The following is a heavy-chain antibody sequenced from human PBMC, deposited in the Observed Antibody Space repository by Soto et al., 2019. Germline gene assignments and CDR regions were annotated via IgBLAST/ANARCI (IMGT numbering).Heavy chain of an antibody. CDR1: GGSIRIINC. Sequence: QVQLQESGPGLVKPSGTLSLTCAVSGGSIRIINCWVWVRPPPGKGLGWIGEIYLSGSTNYNPSLKSRVTISVDKSKNQFSLKLSSVTAADTAVYYCARGHSRIAAAGPFDYWGQGTLVTVSS. D-gene: IGHD6-13*01. V-gene: IGHV4-4*02. J-gene: IGHJ4*02. CDR3: ARGHSRIAAAGPFDY. CDR2: IYLSGST.